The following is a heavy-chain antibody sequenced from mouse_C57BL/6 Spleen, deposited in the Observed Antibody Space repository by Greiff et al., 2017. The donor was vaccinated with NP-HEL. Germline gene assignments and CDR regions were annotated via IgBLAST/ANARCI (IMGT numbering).Heavy chain of an antibody. CDR2: IYPRSGNT. V-gene: IGHV1-81*01. J-gene: IGHJ2*01. Sequence: QVHVKQSGAELARPGASVKLSCKASGYTFTSYGISWVKQRTGQGLEWIGEIYPRSGNTYYNEKFKGKATLTADKSSSTAYMELRSLTSEDSAVYFCARCLITTVVATNYFDYWGQGTTLTVSS. D-gene: IGHD1-1*01. CDR1: GYTFTSYG. CDR3: ARCLITTVVATNYFDY.